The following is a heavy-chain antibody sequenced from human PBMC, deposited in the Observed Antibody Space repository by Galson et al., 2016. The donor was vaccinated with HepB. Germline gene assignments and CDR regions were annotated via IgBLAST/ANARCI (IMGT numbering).Heavy chain of an antibody. Sequence: SLRLSCAASGFTFDDYAMHWVRQAPGKGLEWISGINFNSVIIGYADSVKGRFTTSRDNAKNSLYLQMNALRAEDTALYYCVKDTDGVVVAATGGLGPWGQGTLVTVSS. V-gene: IGHV3-9*01. CDR1: GFTFDDYA. CDR3: VKDTDGVVVAATGGLGP. D-gene: IGHD2-15*01. CDR2: INFNSVII. J-gene: IGHJ5*02.